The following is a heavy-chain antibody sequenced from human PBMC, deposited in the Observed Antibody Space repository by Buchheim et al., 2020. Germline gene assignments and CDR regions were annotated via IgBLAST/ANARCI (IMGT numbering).Heavy chain of an antibody. Sequence: EVQLVESGGGLVQPGGSLRLSCAASGFTFSSYWMSWVRQAPGKGLEWVANIKQDGSEKYYVDSVKGRFTISRDNAKNSLYLQMNSLRAEDTAVYYCARQPEWAVAGNYYYYGMDVWGQGTT. D-gene: IGHD6-19*01. CDR3: ARQPEWAVAGNYYYYGMDV. CDR2: IKQDGSEK. CDR1: GFTFSSYW. V-gene: IGHV3-7*01. J-gene: IGHJ6*02.